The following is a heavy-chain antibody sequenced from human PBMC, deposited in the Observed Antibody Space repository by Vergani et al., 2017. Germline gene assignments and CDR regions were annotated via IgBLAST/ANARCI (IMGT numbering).Heavy chain of an antibody. CDR1: GFTFSSYS. CDR2: ISSSSSYI. CDR3: ARDPAIAARRDLDY. J-gene: IGHJ4*02. V-gene: IGHV3-21*01. Sequence: EVHLLESGGGLVKPGGSLRLSCAASGFTFSSYSMNWVRQAPGKGLEWVSSISSSSSYIYYADSVKGRFTISRDNAKNSLYLQMNSLRAEDTAVYYCARDPAIAARRDLDYWGQGTLVTVSS. D-gene: IGHD6-6*01.